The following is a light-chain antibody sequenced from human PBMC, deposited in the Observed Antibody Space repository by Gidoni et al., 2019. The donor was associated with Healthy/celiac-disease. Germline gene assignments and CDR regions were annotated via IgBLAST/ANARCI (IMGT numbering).Light chain of an antibody. J-gene: IGKJ2*01. CDR1: QSVSSSY. CDR2: GAS. Sequence: EIVLTQSPGTLSLSPGERATLSCRASQSVSSSYLAWYQQKPGQAPRLLIYGASSRATGIPDRFSGSGSGTDFTLTISRLEPEDFAVYYCQQEYTVXQGTKLEIK. V-gene: IGKV3-20*01. CDR3: QQEYT.